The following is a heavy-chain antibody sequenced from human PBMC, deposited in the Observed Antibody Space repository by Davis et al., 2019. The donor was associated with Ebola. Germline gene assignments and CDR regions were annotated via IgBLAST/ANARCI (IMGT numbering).Heavy chain of an antibody. CDR2: IYYSGTT. Sequence: SETLSLTCIVSAGSMSSYYWSWIRQPPGKGLEWIGNIYYSGTTNYNPSLESRVTISRDTSKNQFSLNVNSVTAADTAMYYCATTPRYTNYGGYFDNWGQGTPVTVSS. CDR1: AGSMSSYY. D-gene: IGHD4-23*01. CDR3: ATTPRYTNYGGYFDN. J-gene: IGHJ4*02. V-gene: IGHV4-59*03.